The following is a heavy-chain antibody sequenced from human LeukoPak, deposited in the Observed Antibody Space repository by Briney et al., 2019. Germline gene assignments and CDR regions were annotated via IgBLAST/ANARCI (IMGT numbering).Heavy chain of an antibody. J-gene: IGHJ6*02. Sequence: GGSLRLSCAASGFTFSSYSMNWVRQAPGKGLEWVSSISSSSSYIYYADSVKGRFTISRDNAKNSLYLQMNSLRAEDTVVYYCARDLLTHSSSSYYYYYGMDVWGQGTTVTVSS. D-gene: IGHD6-6*01. CDR3: ARDLLTHSSSSYYYYYGMDV. V-gene: IGHV3-21*01. CDR1: GFTFSSYS. CDR2: ISSSSSYI.